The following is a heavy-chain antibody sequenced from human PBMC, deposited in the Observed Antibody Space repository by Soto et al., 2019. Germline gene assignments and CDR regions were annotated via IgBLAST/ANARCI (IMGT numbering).Heavy chain of an antibody. Sequence: PSETLSLTCTVSGGSISSGGYYWSWIRQHPGKGLEWIGYIYYSGSTYYNPSLKSRVTISVDRSKNQFSLKLSSVTAADTAVYYCARAMTTVTTIDYWGQGTLVTVS. J-gene: IGHJ4*02. V-gene: IGHV4-31*03. CDR1: GGSISSGGYY. CDR2: IYYSGST. CDR3: ARAMTTVTTIDY. D-gene: IGHD4-17*01.